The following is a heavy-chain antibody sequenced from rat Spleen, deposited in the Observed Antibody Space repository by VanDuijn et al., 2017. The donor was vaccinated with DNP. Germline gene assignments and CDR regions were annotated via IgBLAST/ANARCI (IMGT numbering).Heavy chain of an antibody. J-gene: IGHJ4*01. CDR2: MWYDGDT. CDR1: GFSLTSYS. V-gene: IGHV2-63*01. Sequence: QVQLKESGPGLVQPSQTLSLTCTVSGFSLTSYSVSWVRQPSGQGPEWMGRMWYDGDTAYNSALKSRLSISRDTSKNQVFLKMNSLQTDDTGTYYCTRDLGYRYNYDYVMDAWGQGASVTVSS. CDR3: TRDLGYRYNYDYVMDA. D-gene: IGHD1-5*01.